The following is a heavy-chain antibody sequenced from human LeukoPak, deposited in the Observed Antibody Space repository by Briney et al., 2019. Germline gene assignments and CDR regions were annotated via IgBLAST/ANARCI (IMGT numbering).Heavy chain of an antibody. CDR3: ARDRTYSGSPDGRSHFNS. J-gene: IGHJ4*02. V-gene: IGHV3-33*01. Sequence: GRSLRLSCAASGFTFNKYGMHWVRQVPGKGLEWVAVIWSNGGETYYADSVRGRFTISRDNSENTVGLQMNSLRAEDTAVYYCARDRTYSGSPDGRSHFNSWGQGTLVTVSS. D-gene: IGHD5-12*01. CDR2: IWSNGGET. CDR1: GFTFNKYG.